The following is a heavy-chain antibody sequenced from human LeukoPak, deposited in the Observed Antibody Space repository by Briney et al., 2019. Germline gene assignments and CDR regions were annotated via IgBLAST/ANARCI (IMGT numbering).Heavy chain of an antibody. D-gene: IGHD3-3*01. CDR3: ARVLNEALSGYLDY. J-gene: IGHJ4*02. CDR1: GGSISSYY. V-gene: IGHV4-59*12. Sequence: SETLSLTCTVSGGSISSYYWSWIRQPPGKGLEWIGYIYYSGSTNYNPSLKSRVTMSVDTSKNQFSLKLSSVTAADTAVYYCARVLNEALSGYLDYWGQGTLVTVSS. CDR2: IYYSGST.